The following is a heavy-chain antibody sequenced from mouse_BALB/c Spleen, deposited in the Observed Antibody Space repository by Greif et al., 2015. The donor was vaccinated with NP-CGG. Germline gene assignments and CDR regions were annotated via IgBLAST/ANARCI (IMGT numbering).Heavy chain of an antibody. Sequence: EVKLMESGGGLVKPGGSLKLSCAASGFTFRSYAMSWVRQTPEKRLEWVASISSGGSTYYPDSVKGRFTISRDNARNILYLQMSSLRSEDTAMYYCARGGGDYGSAYWGQGTLVTVSA. CDR1: GFTFRSYA. D-gene: IGHD1-1*01. CDR3: ARGGGDYGSAY. V-gene: IGHV5-6-5*01. CDR2: ISSGGST. J-gene: IGHJ3*01.